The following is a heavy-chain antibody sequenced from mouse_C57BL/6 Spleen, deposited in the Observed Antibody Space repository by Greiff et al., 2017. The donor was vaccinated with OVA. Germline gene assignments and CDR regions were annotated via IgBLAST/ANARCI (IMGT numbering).Heavy chain of an antibody. J-gene: IGHJ4*01. CDR2: IRSKSNNYAT. Sequence: EVMLVESGGGLVQPKGSLKLSCAASGFSFNTYAMNWVRQAPGKGLEWVARIRSKSNNYATYYADSVKDRFTISRDDSESMLYLQMNNLKTEDTAMYYCVRQPDAMDYWGQGTSVTVSS. CDR3: VRQPDAMDY. V-gene: IGHV10-1*01. CDR1: GFSFNTYA.